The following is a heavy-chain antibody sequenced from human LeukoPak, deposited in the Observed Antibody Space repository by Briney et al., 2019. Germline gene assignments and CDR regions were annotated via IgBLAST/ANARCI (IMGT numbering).Heavy chain of an antibody. J-gene: IGHJ4*02. D-gene: IGHD6-19*01. V-gene: IGHV3-48*01. Sequence: PGGSLRLSCAASGFTFSSYSMNWVRQAPGKGLEWVSYISSSSSTIYYADSVKGRFTISRDNARNSLYLQMNSLRAEDTAVYYCARGLAVAGTSGLRYWGQGTLVTVSS. CDR1: GFTFSSYS. CDR3: ARGLAVAGTSGLRY. CDR2: ISSSSSTI.